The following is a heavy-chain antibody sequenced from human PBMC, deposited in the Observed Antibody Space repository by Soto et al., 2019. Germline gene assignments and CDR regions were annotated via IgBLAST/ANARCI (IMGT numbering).Heavy chain of an antibody. CDR3: ARGQSSGSYYAEVGFDI. Sequence: QVQLQQWGAGLLKPSETLSLTCAVYGGSLSGYYWNWIRQPPGKGLEWIGEINHGGGTDYNPSIKSRVTISLETSKKQFSLKLNSVTAADTAVYYCARGQSSGSYYAEVGFDIWGQGTMVTVSS. CDR1: GGSLSGYY. CDR2: INHGGGT. V-gene: IGHV4-34*02. D-gene: IGHD1-26*01. J-gene: IGHJ3*02.